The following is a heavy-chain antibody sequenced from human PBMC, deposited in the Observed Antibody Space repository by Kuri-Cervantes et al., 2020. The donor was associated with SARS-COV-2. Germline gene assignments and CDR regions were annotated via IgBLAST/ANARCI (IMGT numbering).Heavy chain of an antibody. CDR3: ARDGGALAEYYFDY. Sequence: SETLSLTCTVSGGSISSSSYYWGWIRQPPGRGLEWIGYIYYTGSTNYNPSLKSRVTMSIDTSKDQFSLNLSSVTAADTAVYYCARDGGALAEYYFDYWGQGTLVTVSS. J-gene: IGHJ4*02. D-gene: IGHD1-14*01. CDR1: GGSISSSSYY. V-gene: IGHV4-61*01. CDR2: IYYTGST.